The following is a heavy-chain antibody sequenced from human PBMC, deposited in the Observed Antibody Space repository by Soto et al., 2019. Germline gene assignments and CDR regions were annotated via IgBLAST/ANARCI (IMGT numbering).Heavy chain of an antibody. J-gene: IGHJ3*02. CDR1: GFTFSSYA. D-gene: IGHD4-17*01. Sequence: PGGSLRLSCAASGFTFSSYAMHWVRQAPGKGLEWVAVISYDGSNKYYADSVKGRFTISRDNSKNTLYLQMNSLRAEDTAIYYCTRGGDYGGRQDAFDIWGQGTMVTVSS. CDR3: TRGGDYGGRQDAFDI. V-gene: IGHV3-30-3*01. CDR2: ISYDGSNK.